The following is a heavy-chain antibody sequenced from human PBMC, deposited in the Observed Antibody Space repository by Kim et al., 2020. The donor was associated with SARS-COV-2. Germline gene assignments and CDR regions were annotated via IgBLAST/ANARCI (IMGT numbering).Heavy chain of an antibody. CDR2: IVVGSGNT. D-gene: IGHD6-13*01. J-gene: IGHJ4*02. V-gene: IGHV1-58*01. CDR1: GFTFTSSA. Sequence: VKVSCKASGFTFTSSAVQWVRQARGQRLEWIGWIVVGSGNTNYAQKFQERVTITRDMSTSTAYMELSSLRSEDTAVYYCAADKGSRIAAAGSDYWGQGTLVTVSS. CDR3: AADKGSRIAAAGSDY.